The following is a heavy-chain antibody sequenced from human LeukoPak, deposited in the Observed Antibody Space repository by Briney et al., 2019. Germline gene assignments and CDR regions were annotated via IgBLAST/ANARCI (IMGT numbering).Heavy chain of an antibody. CDR2: IYYSGST. Sequence: SETLSLTCTVSGGSISSYYWSWIRQPTGKGLEWIGYIYYSGSTNYNPSLKSRVTISVDTSKNQFSLKLSSVTAADTAVYYCARVRSSPNWFDPWGQGTLVTVSS. J-gene: IGHJ5*02. CDR1: GGSISSYY. CDR3: ARVRSSPNWFDP. V-gene: IGHV4-59*01. D-gene: IGHD2-2*01.